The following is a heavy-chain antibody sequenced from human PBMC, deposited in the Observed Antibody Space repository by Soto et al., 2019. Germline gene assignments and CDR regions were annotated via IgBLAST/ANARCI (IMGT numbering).Heavy chain of an antibody. CDR1: GFTFSSYA. D-gene: IGHD3-22*01. Sequence: LRLSCAASGFTFSSYAMSWVHQAPGKGLEWVSAISGSGGSTYYADSVKGRFTISRDNSKNTLYLQMNSLRAEDTAVYYCAKDPPYDSSGYYFPFDYWGQGTLVTVSS. CDR3: AKDPPYDSSGYYFPFDY. CDR2: ISGSGGST. J-gene: IGHJ4*02. V-gene: IGHV3-23*01.